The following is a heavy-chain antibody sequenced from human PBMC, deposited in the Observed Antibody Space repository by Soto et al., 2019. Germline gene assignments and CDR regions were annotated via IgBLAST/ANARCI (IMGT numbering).Heavy chain of an antibody. V-gene: IGHV1-46*01. D-gene: IGHD6-19*01. CDR2: IHITTDRT. Sequence: ASVKVSCKASGYTFSDYFIHWVRQAPGQGLEWMGIIHITTDRTTYKENFQGRVGFTRDMSTSTVYMEMTSLTSEDTAVYFCARDWGSSGWSYFDLWGQGTAVTVSS. CDR3: ARDWGSSGWSYFDL. CDR1: GYTFSDYF. J-gene: IGHJ4*02.